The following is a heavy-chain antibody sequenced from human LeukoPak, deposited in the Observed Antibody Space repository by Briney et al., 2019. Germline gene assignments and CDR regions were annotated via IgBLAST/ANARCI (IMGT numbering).Heavy chain of an antibody. Sequence: GGSPRLSCAASGFSFSGYSMNWVRQAPGKGLEWVAHIRGTSSAMNYAASVRGRFTIPRDNAKNALYLEMSSLRAEDTAVYYCARDRDWSFDYWGQGTLVTVSS. V-gene: IGHV3-48*04. CDR1: GFSFSGYS. D-gene: IGHD3-9*01. CDR3: ARDRDWSFDY. J-gene: IGHJ4*02. CDR2: IRGTSSAM.